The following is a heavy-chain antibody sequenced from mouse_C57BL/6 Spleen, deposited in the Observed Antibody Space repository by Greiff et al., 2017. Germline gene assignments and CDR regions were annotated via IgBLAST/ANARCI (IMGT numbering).Heavy chain of an antibody. V-gene: IGHV1-72*01. CDR1: GYTFTSYW. CDR3: TCAYGSRGPNAMDY. Sequence: QVQLQQSGAELVKPGASVKLSCKASGYTFTSYWMHWVKQRPGRGLEWIGRIDPNSGGTKYNEKFKSKATLTVDKPSSTAYMQLSSLTTEDSAVYYCTCAYGSRGPNAMDYWGQGTSVTVSS. D-gene: IGHD1-1*01. J-gene: IGHJ4*01. CDR2: IDPNSGGT.